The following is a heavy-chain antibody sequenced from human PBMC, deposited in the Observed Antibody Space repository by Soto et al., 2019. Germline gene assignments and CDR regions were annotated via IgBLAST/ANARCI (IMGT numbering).Heavy chain of an antibody. J-gene: IGHJ4*02. CDR3: ARDFGDIVATDWSYFDY. Sequence: SLRLSCSASVFTFSDYYMNWSRQAPGKGLEWVSYISSSGSTIYYADSVKGRFTISRDNAKNSLYLQMNSLRAEDTAVYYCARDFGDIVATDWSYFDYWGQGTLVTVSS. CDR1: VFTFSDYY. D-gene: IGHD5-12*01. V-gene: IGHV3-11*01. CDR2: ISSSGSTI.